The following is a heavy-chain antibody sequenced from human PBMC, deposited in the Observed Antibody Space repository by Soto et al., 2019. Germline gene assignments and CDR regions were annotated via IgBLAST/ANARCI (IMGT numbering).Heavy chain of an antibody. D-gene: IGHD6-6*01. Sequence: GESLKISCEGSGYTFTNYWIAWVRQLPGKGLEWMGIIYPGDSATTYSPSFQGQVTISADKSISTAYLQWSSFKASDTAMYYCARHLYSSSYFHYWGQGTLVTVSS. J-gene: IGHJ4*02. V-gene: IGHV5-51*01. CDR3: ARHLYSSSYFHY. CDR1: GYTFTNYW. CDR2: IYPGDSAT.